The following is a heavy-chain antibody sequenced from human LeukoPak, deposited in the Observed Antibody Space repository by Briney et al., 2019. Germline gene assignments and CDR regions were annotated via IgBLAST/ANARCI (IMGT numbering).Heavy chain of an antibody. CDR1: GFTFSSYA. J-gene: IGHJ3*02. CDR3: ARDGGTIMITFGGVIGAFDI. D-gene: IGHD3-16*01. Sequence: GRSLRLSCAASGFTFSSYAMHWVRQAPGKGLEWVAVISYDGSNKYYADSVKGRFTISRDNSKNTLYLQMNSLRAEDTAVYYCARDGGTIMITFGGVIGAFDIWGQGTTVTVSS. CDR2: ISYDGSNK. V-gene: IGHV3-30*04.